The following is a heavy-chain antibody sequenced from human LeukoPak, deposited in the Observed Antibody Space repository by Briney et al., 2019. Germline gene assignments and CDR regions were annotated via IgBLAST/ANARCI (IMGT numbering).Heavy chain of an antibody. CDR2: IYYSGST. J-gene: IGHJ4*02. V-gene: IGHV4-59*12. CDR3: ARGQGTVTTH. CDR1: GGSISSYY. Sequence: SETLSLTCTVSGGSISSYYWSWIRQPPGKGLEWIGYIYYSGSTNYNPSLKSRVTISVDTSKNQFSLKLSSVTAADMAVYYCARGQGTVTTHWGQGALVTVSS. D-gene: IGHD4-17*01.